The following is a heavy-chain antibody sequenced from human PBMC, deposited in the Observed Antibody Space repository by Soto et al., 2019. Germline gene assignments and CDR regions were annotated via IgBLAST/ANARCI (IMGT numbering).Heavy chain of an antibody. V-gene: IGHV1-18*04. J-gene: IGHJ5*02. Sequence: QLQLVQSAAEVKKPGASVRVSCKAYGYPFIKYGISWIRQAPEQGLEWMGWIKVDSGYTNYAQKFQGRVTMTADTPSDTAFMELRSLRLDDTAVYFCATSSDAGFDPWGPGTLVSVSS. CDR2: IKVDSGYT. CDR1: GYPFIKYG. CDR3: ATSSDAGFDP.